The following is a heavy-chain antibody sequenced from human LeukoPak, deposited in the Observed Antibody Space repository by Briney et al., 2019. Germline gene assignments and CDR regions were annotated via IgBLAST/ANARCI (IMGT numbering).Heavy chain of an antibody. CDR2: INHSGST. V-gene: IGHV4-34*01. J-gene: IGHJ5*02. D-gene: IGHD3-10*01. CDR3: ARRGPPRTLLRGDKSGWFDP. CDR1: GFTFSSYE. Sequence: GSLRLSCAASGFTFSSYEMNWVRQPPGKGLEWIGEINHSGSTNYKPSLKSRVTISVQFSLNPSSVPAADTAVYYCARRGPPRTLLRGDKSGWFDPWGQGTLVTVSS.